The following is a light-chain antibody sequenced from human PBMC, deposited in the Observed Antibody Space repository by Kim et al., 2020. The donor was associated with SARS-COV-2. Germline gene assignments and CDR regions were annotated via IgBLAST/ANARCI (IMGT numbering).Light chain of an antibody. Sequence: EIVMTQSPVTLSVSPGERATLSCRASHSVSTNLAWYQQKPGQAPRLLIYDASTRATDIPTRFSGSGSGTEFTLTISSLQSEDFAIYYCHQYNDWPPGDTFGQGTKLDI. CDR3: HQYNDWPPGDT. CDR2: DAS. V-gene: IGKV3-15*01. J-gene: IGKJ2*01. CDR1: HSVSTN.